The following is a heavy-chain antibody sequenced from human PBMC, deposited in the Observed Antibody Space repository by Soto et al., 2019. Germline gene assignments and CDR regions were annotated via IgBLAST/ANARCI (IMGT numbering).Heavy chain of an antibody. D-gene: IGHD3-10*01. J-gene: IGHJ2*01. V-gene: IGHV1-69*01. CDR3: ARRAGSGQQEGYFDL. CDR1: GGTFSSYT. CDR2: IIPIFGTA. Sequence: QVQLVQSGAEVKKPGSSVKVSCKASGGTFSSYTISWVRQAPGQGLEWMGGIIPIFGTANYAQKFQGRVTITADESTSTAYMELSSLRSEDTAVYYCARRAGSGQQEGYFDLWGRGTLVTVSS.